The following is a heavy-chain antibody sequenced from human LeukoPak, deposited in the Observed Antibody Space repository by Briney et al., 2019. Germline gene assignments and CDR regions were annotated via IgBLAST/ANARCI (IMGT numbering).Heavy chain of an antibody. CDR2: IYHSGST. V-gene: IGHV4-38-2*02. CDR3: ARGGYYRYYYYYYMDV. CDR1: GYSISSGYY. Sequence: SETLSLTCTVSGYSISSGYYWGWIRQPPGKGLEWIGSIYHSGSTYYNPSLKSRVTISVDTSKNQFSLKLSSVTAADTAVYYCARGGYYRYYYYYYMDVWGKGTTVTVS. J-gene: IGHJ6*03. D-gene: IGHD3-22*01.